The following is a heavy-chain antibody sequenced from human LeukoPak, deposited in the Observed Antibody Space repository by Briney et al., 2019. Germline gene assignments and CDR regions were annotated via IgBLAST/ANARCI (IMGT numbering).Heavy chain of an antibody. CDR1: GFSFSTYS. V-gene: IGHV3-21*01. CDR2: ITANSYYI. D-gene: IGHD6-19*01. Sequence: NPEGSLRLSCVASGFSFSTYSMTWVRQAPGKGLEWVSSITANSYYIYYADSVRGRFTISRDNAKNSLFLQMNSLRAEDTAVYYCAKDTAVAGYFDYWGQGTLVTVSS. J-gene: IGHJ4*02. CDR3: AKDTAVAGYFDY.